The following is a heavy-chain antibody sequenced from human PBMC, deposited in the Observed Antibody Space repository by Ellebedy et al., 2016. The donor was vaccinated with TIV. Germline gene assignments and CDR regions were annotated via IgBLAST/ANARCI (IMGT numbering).Heavy chain of an antibody. CDR1: GFTFSSSS. J-gene: IGHJ4*02. D-gene: IGHD6-13*01. Sequence: GESLKISXAASGFTFSSSSMNWVRQAPGKGLEWVAYISISSSNIHYEESVKGRFTISRDNAKNSLYLQMNSLRDEDTAVYYCAGDPSSGNNWYYSLDYWGQGTLVTVSS. CDR2: ISISSSNI. V-gene: IGHV3-48*02. CDR3: AGDPSSGNNWYYSLDY.